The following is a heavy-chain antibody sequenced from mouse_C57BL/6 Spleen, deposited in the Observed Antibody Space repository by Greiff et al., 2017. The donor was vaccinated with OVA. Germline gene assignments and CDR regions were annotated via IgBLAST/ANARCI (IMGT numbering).Heavy chain of an antibody. V-gene: IGHV1-61*01. D-gene: IGHD2-1*01. CDR3: ARSSYDGNYEVAY. CDR1: GYTFTSYW. CDR2: IYPSDSET. Sequence: VQLQQPGAELVRPGSSVKLSCKASGYTFTSYWMDWVKQRPGQGLEWIGNIYPSDSETHYNQKFKDKATLTVDKSSSTAYMQLSSLTSEDSAFYYCARSSYDGNYEVAYWGQGTLVTVSA. J-gene: IGHJ3*01.